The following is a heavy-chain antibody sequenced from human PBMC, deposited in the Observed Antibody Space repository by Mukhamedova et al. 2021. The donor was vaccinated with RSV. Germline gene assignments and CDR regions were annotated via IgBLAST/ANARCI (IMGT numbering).Heavy chain of an antibody. V-gene: IGHV4-34*01. Sequence: WGGLEWIGEINHSGSTNYNPSLKSRVTISVDTSKNQFSLKLSSVTAADTAVYYCASRVNYYGSGPPRWYYGMDVWGQGTTVTVSS. CDR3: ASRVNYYGSGPPRWYYGMDV. CDR2: INHSGST. D-gene: IGHD3-10*01. J-gene: IGHJ6*02.